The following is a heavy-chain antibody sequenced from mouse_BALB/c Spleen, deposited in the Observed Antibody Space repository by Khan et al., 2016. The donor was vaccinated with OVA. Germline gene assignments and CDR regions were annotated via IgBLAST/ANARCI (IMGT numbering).Heavy chain of an antibody. CDR2: IWTGGST. V-gene: IGHV2-9*02. CDR3: ARETAYYGDYEAMDY. Sequence: QVQLKQSGPGLVAPSQSLSITCTVSGFSLVTYGVHWVRQSPGRGLEWLGVIWTGGSTNYNSALLSRLSISKANSKRQVFLKRNSLQTDDTAMDYYARETAYYGDYEAMDYWGQGTSVTVSS. CDR1: GFSLVTYG. J-gene: IGHJ4*01. D-gene: IGHD2-13*01.